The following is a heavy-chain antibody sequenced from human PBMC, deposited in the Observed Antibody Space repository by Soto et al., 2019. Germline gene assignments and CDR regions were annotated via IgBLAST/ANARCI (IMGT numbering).Heavy chain of an antibody. D-gene: IGHD1-7*01. CDR1: GFTFSNAW. V-gene: IGHV3-15*07. Sequence: EVQLVEPGGGLVKPGGSLRLSCAASGFTFSNAWMNWVRQSPEKGLEWVGRIKSNTDGGTADYAAPVKDRFTLSRDDSKSTLFLQMSSLKTEDTAVYYCTFGLIGTTTNHGGQGTLVTVSS. CDR2: IKSNTDGGTA. J-gene: IGHJ4*02. CDR3: TFGLIGTTTNH.